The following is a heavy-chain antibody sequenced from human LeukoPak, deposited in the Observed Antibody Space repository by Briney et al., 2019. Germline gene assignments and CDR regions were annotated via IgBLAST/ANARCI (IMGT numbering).Heavy chain of an antibody. CDR2: ISSSGSTI. J-gene: IGHJ6*02. CDR3: ARDLEYYYDSSGYSPTSLPDV. CDR1: GFTFSDYY. V-gene: IGHV3-11*01. D-gene: IGHD3-22*01. Sequence: GGSLRLSCAASGFTFSDYYMSWIRQAPGKGLEWVSYISSSGSTIYYADSVKGRFTISRDNAKNPLYLQMNSLRAEDTAVYYCARDLEYYYDSSGYSPTSLPDVWGQGTTVTVSS.